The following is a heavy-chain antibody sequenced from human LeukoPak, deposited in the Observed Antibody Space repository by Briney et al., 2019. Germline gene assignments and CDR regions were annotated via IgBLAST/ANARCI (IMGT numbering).Heavy chain of an antibody. J-gene: IGHJ4*02. D-gene: IGHD2-21*01. Sequence: PGGSLRLSCAASGFTFSRYAMSWVRQPPGRGLEWIGSISYGGSTYYSPSLESRVTISVDTSKNQFSLRLSSVTAADTVVYYCARQALWFFDHWGQGTLVTVSS. V-gene: IGHV4-39*01. CDR1: GFTFSRYA. CDR3: ARQALWFFDH. CDR2: ISYGGST.